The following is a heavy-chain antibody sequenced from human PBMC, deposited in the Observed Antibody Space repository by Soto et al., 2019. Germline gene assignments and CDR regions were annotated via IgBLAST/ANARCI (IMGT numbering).Heavy chain of an antibody. J-gene: IGHJ6*02. CDR1: GGTFSSYT. CDR3: ARGGIDIVVVVAAIYYYYGMDV. V-gene: IGHV1-69*13. D-gene: IGHD2-15*01. Sequence: SVKVSCKASGGTFSSYTISWVRQAPGQGLEWMGGIIPIFGTANYAQKFQGRVTITADESTSTAYMELSSLRSEDTAVYYCARGGIDIVVVVAAIYYYYGMDVWGQGTTVTVSS. CDR2: IIPIFGTA.